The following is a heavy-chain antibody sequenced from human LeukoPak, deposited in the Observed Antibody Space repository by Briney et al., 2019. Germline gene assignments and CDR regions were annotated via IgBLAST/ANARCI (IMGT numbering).Heavy chain of an antibody. CDR1: GFTFSIYG. Sequence: GGSLRLSCAASGFTFSIYGMHWVRQAPGKGLEWVAFIRYDGSNKYYADSVKGRFTISRDNSKNTLYLQMNSLRAEDTAVYYCAKDVVDYYDSSGYYYDDYWGQGTLVTVSS. CDR2: IRYDGSNK. D-gene: IGHD3-22*01. V-gene: IGHV3-30*02. J-gene: IGHJ4*02. CDR3: AKDVVDYYDSSGYYYDDY.